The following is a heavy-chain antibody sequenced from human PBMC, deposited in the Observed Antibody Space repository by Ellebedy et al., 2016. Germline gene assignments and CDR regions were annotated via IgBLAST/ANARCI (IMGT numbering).Heavy chain of an antibody. CDR2: ISWNSAAI. CDR1: GFTFDDYA. D-gene: IGHD3-10*01. Sequence: SLKISCATSGFTFDDYALHWDRQVPGKGLEWVSGISWNSAAIGYGEAVKGRFTISRDSAKNYLYLQMNSLRVEDTALYFCAKGTMDYLHHWGQGTLVTVSS. V-gene: IGHV3-9*01. CDR3: AKGTMDYLHH. J-gene: IGHJ4*02.